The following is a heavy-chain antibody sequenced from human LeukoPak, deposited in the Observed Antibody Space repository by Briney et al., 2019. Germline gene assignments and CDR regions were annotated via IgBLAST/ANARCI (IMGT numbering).Heavy chain of an antibody. D-gene: IGHD3-10*01. CDR3: GYYNSGSYSTPDS. CDR2: IHTDQTIQ. CDR1: GFTFTTYG. J-gene: IGHJ5*01. V-gene: IGHV3-30*02. Sequence: GGSLRLSCSASGFTFTTYGMHWVRQAPGKGLEWVAYIHTDQTIQYYADSVKGRFTISRDNSKNTLYLQMKTLRSEDTAVYYCGYYNSGSYSTPDSWGQGTQVTVSS.